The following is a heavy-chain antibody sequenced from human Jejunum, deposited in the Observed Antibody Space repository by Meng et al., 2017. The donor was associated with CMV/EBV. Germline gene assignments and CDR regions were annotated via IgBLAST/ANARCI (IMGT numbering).Heavy chain of an antibody. D-gene: IGHD3-16*01. CDR3: ARKLRGGGWFDP. CDR1: DYTFYTHA. CDR2: ISPYNGNI. V-gene: IGHV1-18*01. J-gene: IGHJ5*02. Sequence: QVQLVQSGAEVKKPGASVKVSCKASDYTFYTHAISWVRQAPGQGLEWMGWISPYNGNIKYAQNLQGRVTLTTDISTSTAYMELRSLRSDDTAVYYCARKLRGGGWFDPWGQGTLVTVSS.